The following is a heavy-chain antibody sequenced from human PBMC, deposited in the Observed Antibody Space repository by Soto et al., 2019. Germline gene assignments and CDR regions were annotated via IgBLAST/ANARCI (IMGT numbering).Heavy chain of an antibody. V-gene: IGHV4-30-2*01. CDR1: GCPISSGGYS. CDR2: ISQSGSA. J-gene: IGHJ4*02. Sequence: TLSLTCFVSGCPISSGGYSWTWIRQPPGRGLEWIGYISQSGSADYNPSLKSRVTISVDTSKNQFSLRLSSVTAADTAVYYCARDRNGLGGIDFWGQGILVTVSS. CDR3: ARDRNGLGGIDF. D-gene: IGHD1-1*01.